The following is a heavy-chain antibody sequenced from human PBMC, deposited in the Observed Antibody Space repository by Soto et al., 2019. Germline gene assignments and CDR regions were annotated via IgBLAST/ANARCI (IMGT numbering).Heavy chain of an antibody. Sequence: QLQLQESGSGLVKPSETLSLTCAVSGGSISSGAYSWSWIRQPPGKGLEWVGYIYHSGRTHYNPSLKSRVTISVARAKNRCSLTLNSVTAAATAVYYCARANRPLTMTYLNWFAPWGQGTLVTVSS. D-gene: IGHD3-22*01. CDR2: IYHSGRT. V-gene: IGHV4-30-2*01. CDR3: ARANRPLTMTYLNWFAP. J-gene: IGHJ5*02. CDR1: GGSISSGAYS.